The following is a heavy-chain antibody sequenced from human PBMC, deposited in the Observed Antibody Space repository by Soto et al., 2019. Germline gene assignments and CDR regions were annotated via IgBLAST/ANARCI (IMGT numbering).Heavy chain of an antibody. D-gene: IGHD5-18*01. CDR3: ARDRRGYSCEVGGMDV. CDR1: GGSISSGGYY. V-gene: IGHV4-31*03. J-gene: IGHJ6*02. Sequence: SETLSLTCTVSGGSISSGGYYWSWIRQHPGKGLEWIGYIYYSGSTYYNPSLKSRVTISVDTSKNQFSLKLSSVTAADTAVYYCARDRRGYSCEVGGMDVWGQGTTVTVSS. CDR2: IYYSGST.